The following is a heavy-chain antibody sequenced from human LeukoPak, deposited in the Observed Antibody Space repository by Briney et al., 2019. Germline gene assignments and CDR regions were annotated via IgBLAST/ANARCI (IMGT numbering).Heavy chain of an antibody. CDR3: ARGGVAAAGTELDY. J-gene: IGHJ4*02. CDR1: GYSISSGYY. Sequence: SETLSLTCTVSGYSISSGYYWGWIRQPPGKGLEWIGSIYHSGGTYYNPSLKSRVAISVDTSKNQFSLKLSSVTAADTAVYYCARGGVAAAGTELDYWGQGTLVTVSS. V-gene: IGHV4-38-2*02. D-gene: IGHD6-13*01. CDR2: IYHSGGT.